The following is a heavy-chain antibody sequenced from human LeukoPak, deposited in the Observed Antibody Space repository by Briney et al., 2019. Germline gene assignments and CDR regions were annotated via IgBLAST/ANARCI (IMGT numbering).Heavy chain of an antibody. CDR1: GYRFTSYD. Sequence: ASVKVSFKASGYRFTSYDMHWVRQAPGQGLEWMGIINPSGGSPSYAQKFQGRVTMTSDTSTSTVYMELSSLRSEDTAVYYCARAGDYFDYWGQGTLVTVSS. CDR3: ARAGDYFDY. CDR2: INPSGGSP. V-gene: IGHV1-46*01. J-gene: IGHJ4*02.